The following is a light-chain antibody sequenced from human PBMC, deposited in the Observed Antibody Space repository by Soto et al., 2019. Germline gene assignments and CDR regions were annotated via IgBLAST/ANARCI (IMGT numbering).Light chain of an antibody. V-gene: IGLV2-14*02. CDR1: RSDVGSFSF. J-gene: IGLJ1*01. CDR3: ISYTDRQSYL. Sequence: QSSLTQPASVSGSPGQSITISCTGTRSDVGSFSFVSWYQHHPGKAPKVIIYETTKRPSAISNRFSDSKSDNTASLTISGLQTEDEADYYCISYTDRQSYLFGTGTKLTVL. CDR2: ETT.